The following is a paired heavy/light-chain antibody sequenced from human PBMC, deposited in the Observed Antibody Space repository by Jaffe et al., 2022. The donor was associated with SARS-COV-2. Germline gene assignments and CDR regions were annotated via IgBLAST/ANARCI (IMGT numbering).Heavy chain of an antibody. CDR2: ISSSSSTI. D-gene: IGHD3-3*01. Sequence: EVQLVESGGGLVQPGGSLRLSCAASGFTFSSYSMNWVRQAPGKGLEWVSYISSSSSTIYYADSVKGRFTISRDNAKNSLYLQMNSLRDEDTAVYYCARDYIYDFWSGYPKYYYYYYGMDVWGQGTTVTVSS. J-gene: IGHJ6*02. CDR1: GFTFSSYS. CDR3: ARDYIYDFWSGYPKYYYYYYGMDV. V-gene: IGHV3-48*02.
Light chain of an antibody. Sequence: SYELTQPPSVSVSPGQTARITCSADALPKQYAYWYQQKPGQAPVLVIYKDSERPSGIPERFSGSSSGTTVTLTISGVQAEDEADYYCQSADSSGTYVFGTGTKVTVL. CDR3: QSADSSGTYV. CDR2: KDS. CDR1: ALPKQY. V-gene: IGLV3-25*03. J-gene: IGLJ1*01.